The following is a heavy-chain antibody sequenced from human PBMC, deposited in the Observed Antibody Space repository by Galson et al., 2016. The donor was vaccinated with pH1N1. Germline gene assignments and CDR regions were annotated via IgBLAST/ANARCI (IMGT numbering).Heavy chain of an antibody. D-gene: IGHD3-9*01. V-gene: IGHV3-74*01. Sequence: SLRLSCAASGFTFSTFWMHWVRQVPGKGLEWVSRISRDGSSTSYADSVKGRFTISRDNAGNTLYLQMNSLRDEDAALYYCARVRLVLPGDPTGYFDLWGQGALVTVSS. CDR2: ISRDGSST. CDR3: ARVRLVLPGDPTGYFDL. CDR1: GFTFSTFW. J-gene: IGHJ4*02.